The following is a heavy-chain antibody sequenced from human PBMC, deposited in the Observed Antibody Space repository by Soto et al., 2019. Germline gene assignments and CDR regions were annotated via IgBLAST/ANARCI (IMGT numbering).Heavy chain of an antibody. CDR3: ATRPPGGFWVGVFDY. CDR2: INHSGNT. J-gene: IGHJ4*02. D-gene: IGHD3-16*01. CDR1: GGFFSGYY. V-gene: IGHV4-34*01. Sequence: PSEALCLTWAVYGGFFSGYYWSWSRQPPGKGLEWIGEINHSGNTNYNPSLKSRVTISVDTSKNQFSLKLNSVTAADTAVYYCATRPPGGFWVGVFDYWSRGTLVT.